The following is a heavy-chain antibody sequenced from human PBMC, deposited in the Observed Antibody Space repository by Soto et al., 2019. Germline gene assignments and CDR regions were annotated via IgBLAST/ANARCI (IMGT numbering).Heavy chain of an antibody. Sequence: GGSLRLSCAASGFTFSNAWMNWVRQAPGKGLEWVGRIKSKTDGGTTDYAAPVKGRFTISRDDSKNTLYLQMNSLKTEDTAVYYCTTVVPAASSYYYYGMDVWGQGTTVTVSS. V-gene: IGHV3-15*07. CDR1: GFTFSNAW. D-gene: IGHD2-2*01. J-gene: IGHJ6*02. CDR3: TTVVPAASSYYYYGMDV. CDR2: IKSKTDGGTT.